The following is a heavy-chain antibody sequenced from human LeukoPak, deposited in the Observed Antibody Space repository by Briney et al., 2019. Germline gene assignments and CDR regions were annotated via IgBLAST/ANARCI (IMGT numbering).Heavy chain of an antibody. V-gene: IGHV3-30*02. CDR3: ARDQEVRYCTNGVCYYFDY. CDR2: IRYDGSNK. J-gene: IGHJ4*02. D-gene: IGHD2-8*01. CDR1: GFTFSSYG. Sequence: GGSLRLSCAASGFTFSSYGMHWVRQAPGKGLEWVVFIRYDGSNKYYADSVKGRFTISRDNSKNTLYLQMNSLRADDTAVYYCARDQEVRYCTNGVCYYFDYWGQGTLVTVSS.